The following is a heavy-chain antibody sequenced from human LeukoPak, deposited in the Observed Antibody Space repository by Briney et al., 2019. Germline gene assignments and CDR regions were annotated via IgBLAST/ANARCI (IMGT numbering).Heavy chain of an antibody. CDR1: GFTFSSYW. CDR3: ARGSGYYSYDAFDI. J-gene: IGHJ3*02. Sequence: RPGGSLRLSCAASGFTFSSYWMHWVRHVPGKGLVWVSRINRDGSSTSYADSVKGRCTISRDNAKNTLYLQMNSLRAEDTAVYYCARGSGYYSYDAFDIWGQGTMVTVSP. D-gene: IGHD3-22*01. CDR2: INRDGSST. V-gene: IGHV3-74*01.